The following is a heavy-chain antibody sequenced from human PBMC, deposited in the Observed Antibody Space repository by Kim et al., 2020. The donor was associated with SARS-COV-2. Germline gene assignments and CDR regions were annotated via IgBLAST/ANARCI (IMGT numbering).Heavy chain of an antibody. CDR2: ISGSGGST. J-gene: IGHJ6*02. CDR3: AKVLRPSYYYGMDV. CDR1: GFTFSSYA. D-gene: IGHD3-9*01. Sequence: GGSLRLSCAASGFTFSSYAMSWVRQAPGKGLEWVSGISGSGGSTYYADSVKGRFTISRDNYKNTLYLQMNSLRAEDTAVYYCAKVLRPSYYYGMDVWGQGTTVTVSS. V-gene: IGHV3-23*01.